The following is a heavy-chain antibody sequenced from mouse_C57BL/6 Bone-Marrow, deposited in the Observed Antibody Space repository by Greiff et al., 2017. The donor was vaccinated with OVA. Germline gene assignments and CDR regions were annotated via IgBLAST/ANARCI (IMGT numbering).Heavy chain of an antibody. V-gene: IGHV1-69*01. D-gene: IGHD2-4*01. CDR2: IDPSDSYT. CDR1: GYTFTSYW. Sequence: QVQLKQSGAELVMPGASVKLSCKASGYTFTSYWMHWVKQRPGQGLEWIGEIDPSDSYTNYNQKFKGKSTLTVDKSSSTAYMQLSSLTSEDSAVYYCARCYYDYDGFAYWGQGTLVTGSA. J-gene: IGHJ3*01. CDR3: ARCYYDYDGFAY.